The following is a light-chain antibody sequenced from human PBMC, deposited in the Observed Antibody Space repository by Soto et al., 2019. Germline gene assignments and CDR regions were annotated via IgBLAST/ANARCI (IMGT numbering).Light chain of an antibody. J-gene: IGKJ2*01. V-gene: IGKV1-5*01. CDR3: QQYNSYSVNA. Sequence: DIQMTQSPYTLSASVRDRVTITCRASQSISGWLAWYQQKPGKAPKLLIYDASSLESGVPSRFSGSGSGTEFTLTISRLQPDDFAIYYCQQYNSYSVNAFGQGTKLEIK. CDR1: QSISGW. CDR2: DAS.